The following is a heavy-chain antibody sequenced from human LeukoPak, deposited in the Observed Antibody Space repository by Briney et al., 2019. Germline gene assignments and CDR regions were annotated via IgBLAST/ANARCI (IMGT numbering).Heavy chain of an antibody. V-gene: IGHV2-5*02. CDR3: AHSKTGQLTLYYFDY. J-gene: IGHJ4*02. D-gene: IGHD1-1*01. Sequence: SGPTLVQPTQTLTLTCTFSGFSLSTSGVAGGWISQPPGKALEWLALIYWDNDKRYTPSLKSRLTITKDTSTNQVVLTMTNMDPVDTATYYCAHSKTGQLTLYYFDYWGQGTLVTVSS. CDR2: IYWDNDK. CDR1: GFSLSTSGVA.